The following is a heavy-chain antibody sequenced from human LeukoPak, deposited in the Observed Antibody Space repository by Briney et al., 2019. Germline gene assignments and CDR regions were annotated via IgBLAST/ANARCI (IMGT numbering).Heavy chain of an antibody. D-gene: IGHD6-6*01. CDR2: IYYSGST. J-gene: IGHJ2*01. CDR1: GGSISSSSYY. V-gene: IGHV4-39*07. Sequence: KPSETLSLTCTVSGGSISSSSYYWGWIRQPPGKGLEWIGSIYYSGSTYYNPSLKSRVTISVDTSKNQFSLKLSSVTAADTAVYYCARDHIEYSRSWYFDLWGRGTLVTVSS. CDR3: ARDHIEYSRSWYFDL.